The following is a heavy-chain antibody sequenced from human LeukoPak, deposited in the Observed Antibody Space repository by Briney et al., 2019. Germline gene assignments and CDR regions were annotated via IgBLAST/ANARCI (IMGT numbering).Heavy chain of an antibody. CDR2: IYYSGST. V-gene: IGHV4-59*01. D-gene: IGHD2-2*01. Sequence: PSETLSLTCTVSGGSISSYYWSWIRQPPGKGLEWIGYIYYSGSTNYNPSLKSRVTISVGTSKNQFSLKLSSVTAADTAVYYCAKGYCSSTSCYNLFDPWGQGTLVTVSS. CDR1: GGSISSYY. J-gene: IGHJ5*02. CDR3: AKGYCSSTSCYNLFDP.